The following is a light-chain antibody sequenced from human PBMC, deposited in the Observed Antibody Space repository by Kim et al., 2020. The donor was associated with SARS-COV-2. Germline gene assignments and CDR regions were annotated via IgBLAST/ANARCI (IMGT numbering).Light chain of an antibody. V-gene: IGKV3-11*01. CDR3: QQRSNWPPRYT. Sequence: SPGERATLSCRASQSVNTYLAWYQQKPGQAPRRLIYDATNRATGIPARFSGSGSGTDFTLTISSLEPEDFAVYYCQQRSNWPPRYTFGQGTKLEI. CDR2: DAT. CDR1: QSVNTY. J-gene: IGKJ2*01.